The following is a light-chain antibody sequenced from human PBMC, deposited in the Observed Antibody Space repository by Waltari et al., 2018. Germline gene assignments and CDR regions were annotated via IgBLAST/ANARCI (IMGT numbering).Light chain of an antibody. CDR2: GAS. CDR3: QQYGSSSIT. CDR1: QSVGSSY. J-gene: IGKJ5*01. Sequence: EIVLTQSPGTLSLSPGERATLSCRASQSVGSSYLAWYQQKPGQAPRLRIYGASSGATGVPDKFSGSGSGTDFTLTISRLEPEDFAVYYCQQYGSSSITFGQGTRLEIK. V-gene: IGKV3-20*01.